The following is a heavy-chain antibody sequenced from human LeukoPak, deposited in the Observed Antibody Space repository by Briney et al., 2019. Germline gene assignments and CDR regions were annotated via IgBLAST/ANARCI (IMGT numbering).Heavy chain of an antibody. CDR1: GFTFSSYA. CDR2: ISGSGGST. J-gene: IGHJ4*02. D-gene: IGHD4/OR15-4a*01. Sequence: AGTLSLSCAASGFTFSSYAKSCVRQHPGKRLEWVSAISGSGGSTYYADSVKGRFTISRDNSKNTLYLQMNSLRAEATAVYYCAREVPDFDYWGQGTLVTVSS. V-gene: IGHV3-23*01. CDR3: AREVPDFDY.